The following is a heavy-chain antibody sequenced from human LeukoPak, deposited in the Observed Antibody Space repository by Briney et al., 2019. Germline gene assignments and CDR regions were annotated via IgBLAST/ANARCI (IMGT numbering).Heavy chain of an antibody. CDR3: AKDLDCSSTNCYPDY. J-gene: IGHJ4*02. D-gene: IGHD2-2*01. V-gene: IGHV3-23*01. CDR2: ISGSSGST. Sequence: PGGSLRLSCAASGFTFSSCAMSWVRQAPGKGLEWVSAISGSSGSTYYADSVKGRFTISRDNSKNTLYLQMNSLRAEDTAVYYCAKDLDCSSTNCYPDYWGQGTLVTVSS. CDR1: GFTFSSCA.